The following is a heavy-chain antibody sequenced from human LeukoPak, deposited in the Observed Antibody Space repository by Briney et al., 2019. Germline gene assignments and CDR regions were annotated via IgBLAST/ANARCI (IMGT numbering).Heavy chain of an antibody. CDR3: ARASMVYSSQYYFDY. Sequence: SETLTLTCTASGGSISSYYWSWIRQPPGKGLEWIGYIYYSGSTNYNPSLKSRVTISVDTSKNQFSLKLSSVTAADTAVYYCARASMVYSSQYYFDYWGQGTLVTVSS. CDR2: IYYSGST. D-gene: IGHD6-13*01. J-gene: IGHJ4*02. V-gene: IGHV4-59*01. CDR1: GGSISSYY.